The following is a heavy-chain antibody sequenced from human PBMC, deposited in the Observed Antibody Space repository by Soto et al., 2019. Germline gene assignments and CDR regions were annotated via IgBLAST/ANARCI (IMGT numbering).Heavy chain of an antibody. CDR2: MNPNSGNT. Sequence: QVQLVQSGAEVKKPGASVKVSCKASGYTFTSYDINWVRQATGQGLEWMGWMNPNSGNTGYAQKFQGRVTMTRNTSISTDYMELSSLRSEDTAVYYCARVGCSGGSCYLYYYYYGMDVWGQGTTVTVSS. D-gene: IGHD2-15*01. V-gene: IGHV1-8*01. CDR3: ARVGCSGGSCYLYYYYYGMDV. J-gene: IGHJ6*02. CDR1: GYTFTSYD.